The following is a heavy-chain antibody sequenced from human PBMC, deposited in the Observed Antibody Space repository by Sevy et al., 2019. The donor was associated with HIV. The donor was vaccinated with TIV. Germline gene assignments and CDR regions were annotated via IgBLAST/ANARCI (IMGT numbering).Heavy chain of an antibody. CDR1: GFTSSSYA. D-gene: IGHD3-9*01. CDR3: ARDRATSATGTLFDY. J-gene: IGHJ4*02. CDR2: LSDSGVST. Sequence: GGSLRLSCAASGFTSSSYAMSWVRQPPGSGLEWVSTLSDSGVSTYYADSVKGRFTISRDNSKNILYLQMNSLRAEDTAVYYCARDRATSATGTLFDYWGQGTLVTVSS. V-gene: IGHV3-23*01.